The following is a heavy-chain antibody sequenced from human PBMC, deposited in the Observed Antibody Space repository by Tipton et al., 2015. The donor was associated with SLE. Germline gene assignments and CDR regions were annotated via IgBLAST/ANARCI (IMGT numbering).Heavy chain of an antibody. J-gene: IGHJ4*02. CDR1: GGTFSSYA. V-gene: IGHV1-18*01. CDR2: INPNSGGT. CDR3: ASKRSIGELDY. D-gene: IGHD1-26*01. Sequence: QVQLVQSGAEVKKPGSSVKVSCKASGGTFSSYAISWVRQAPGQGLEWMGRINPNSGGTNYAQKFQGRVTMTTDTSTSTAYMELRSLRSDDTAVYYCASKRSIGELDYWGQGTLVTVSS.